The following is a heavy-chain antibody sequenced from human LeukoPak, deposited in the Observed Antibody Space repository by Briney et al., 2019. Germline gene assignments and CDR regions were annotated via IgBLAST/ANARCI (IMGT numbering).Heavy chain of an antibody. J-gene: IGHJ5*02. CDR1: GASVTSGGFY. CDR3: ARHSGSGSLSRPFDP. CDR2: VYYTGST. D-gene: IGHD3-10*01. Sequence: SETLSLTCSVSGASVTSGGFYWGWLRQPPGKVLEWIATVYYTGSTYYNPSLKSRVTISIDTSKNQFSLSLRSLIAADTAVYYCARHSGSGSLSRPFDPWGQGTLVTVSS. V-gene: IGHV4-39*01.